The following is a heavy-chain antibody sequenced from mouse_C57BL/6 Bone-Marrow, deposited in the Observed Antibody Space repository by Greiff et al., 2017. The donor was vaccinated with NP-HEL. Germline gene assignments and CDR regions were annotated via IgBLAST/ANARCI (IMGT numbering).Heavy chain of an antibody. CDR1: GYTFTSYW. D-gene: IGHD1-1*01. Sequence: QVQLQQPGAELVMPGASVKLSCKASGYTFTSYWMHWVKQRPGQGLEWIGEIDPSDSYTNYNQKFKGKSTLTVDKSSSTAYMQLSSLTSEDSAVYYCARANYYVSSPLSAMDYGGQGTSVTVSS. J-gene: IGHJ4*01. CDR2: IDPSDSYT. V-gene: IGHV1-69*01. CDR3: ARANYYVSSPLSAMDY.